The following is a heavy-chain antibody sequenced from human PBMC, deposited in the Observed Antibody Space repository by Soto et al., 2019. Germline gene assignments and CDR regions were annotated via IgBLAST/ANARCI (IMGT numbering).Heavy chain of an antibody. J-gene: IGHJ3*02. D-gene: IGHD2-15*01. CDR3: ASLVGPPPDAFDI. CDR2: ISSSSSYI. CDR1: GFTFSSYS. V-gene: IGHV3-21*01. Sequence: PGGSLRLSCAASGFTFSSYSMNWVRQAPGKGLEWVSSISSSSSYIYYADSVKGRFTISRDNAKNSLYLQMNSLRAEDTAVYYCASLVGPPPDAFDIWGQGKRSPSPQ.